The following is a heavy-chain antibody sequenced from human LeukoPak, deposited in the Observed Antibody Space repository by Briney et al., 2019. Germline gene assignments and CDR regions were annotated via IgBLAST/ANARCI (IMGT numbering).Heavy chain of an antibody. CDR2: ISGSGGST. CDR1: GFTFSTYA. J-gene: IGHJ6*03. CDR3: AKAAAEPYYYYMDV. V-gene: IGHV3-23*01. Sequence: GGSLRLSCVASGFTFSTYAMSWVRQAPGKGLEWVSAISGSGGSTYYADSVKGRFTISRDNSKNTLYLQMNSLRAEDTAVYYCAKAAAEPYYYYMDVWGKGTTVTVSS. D-gene: IGHD6-13*01.